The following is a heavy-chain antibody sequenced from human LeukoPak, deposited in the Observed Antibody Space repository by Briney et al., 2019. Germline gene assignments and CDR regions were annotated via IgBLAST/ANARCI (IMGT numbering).Heavy chain of an antibody. CDR2: ISSSSSTI. Sequence: PGGSLRLSCAASRFSFSTYSMDWVRQAPGKGLEWVSYISSSSSTIYYADSVKGRFTISRDNAKNSLYLQMNSLRAGDTAVYYCASRSDYWGQGTLVTVSS. V-gene: IGHV3-48*04. CDR3: ASRSDY. J-gene: IGHJ4*02. CDR1: RFSFSTYS.